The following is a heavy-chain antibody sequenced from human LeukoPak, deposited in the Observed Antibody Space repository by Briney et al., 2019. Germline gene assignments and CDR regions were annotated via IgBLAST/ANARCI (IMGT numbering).Heavy chain of an antibody. J-gene: IGHJ5*01. V-gene: IGHV3-11*01. CDR1: RLKISDYS. D-gene: IGHD3-9*01. Sequence: PGGSLRLSCAASRLKISDYSMSWIRQSPGKGLEWVSSINNGGGVIQYANSMKGRFTISRDNAKNSLYLQRNSLTAEDTAVHYCVVQAGLTYYDISFDSWGQGTLVTVSS. CDR2: INNGGGVI. CDR3: VVQAGLTYYDISFDS.